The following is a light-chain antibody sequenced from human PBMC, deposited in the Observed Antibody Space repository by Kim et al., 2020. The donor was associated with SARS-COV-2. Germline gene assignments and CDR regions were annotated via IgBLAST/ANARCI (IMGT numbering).Light chain of an antibody. CDR2: TTS. Sequence: DIQMTQSPSSLSASVGDRVTITCRASQSVSGFLNWYQQKPGKAPKVLIYTTSRLQSGVPSRFSGSGSGTDFTLTISSLQPEDSATYYCQQSYGTPITFGQGTRLQIK. CDR1: QSVSGF. CDR3: QQSYGTPIT. J-gene: IGKJ5*01. V-gene: IGKV1-39*01.